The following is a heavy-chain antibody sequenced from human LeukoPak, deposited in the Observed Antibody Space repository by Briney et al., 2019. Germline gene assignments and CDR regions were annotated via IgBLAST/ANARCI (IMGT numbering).Heavy chain of an antibody. V-gene: IGHV3-21*01. CDR3: ARVTYSYVSRVPAEIDY. J-gene: IGHJ4*02. CDR2: ISSSSSYI. CDR1: GFTFSSYS. Sequence: GGSLRLSCAASGFTFSSYSMNWVRQAPGKGLEWVSSISSSSSYIYYADSVKGRFTISRDNAKNSLYLQMNSLRAEDTAVYYCARVTYSYVSRVPAEIDYWGQGTLVTVSS. D-gene: IGHD5-18*01.